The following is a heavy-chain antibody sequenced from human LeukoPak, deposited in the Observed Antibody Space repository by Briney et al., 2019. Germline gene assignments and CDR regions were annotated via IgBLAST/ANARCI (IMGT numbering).Heavy chain of an antibody. J-gene: IGHJ4*02. D-gene: IGHD3-10*01. CDR1: GYTFTGYY. Sequence: GASVKVSCKAPGYTFTGYYMHWVRQAPGQGLEWMGWINPNSGGTNYAQKFQGRVTMTRDTSISTAYMELSRLRSDDTAVYYCARRAHRGHFDYWGQGTLVSVSS. CDR3: ARRAHRGHFDY. V-gene: IGHV1-2*02. CDR2: INPNSGGT.